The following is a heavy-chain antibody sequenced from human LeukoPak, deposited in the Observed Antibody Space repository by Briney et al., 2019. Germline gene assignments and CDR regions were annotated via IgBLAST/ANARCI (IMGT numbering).Heavy chain of an antibody. Sequence: PSETLSLTCTVSGGSISSYYWSWIRQPPGKGLEWIGYIYYSGSTNYNPSLKSRVTISVDTSKNQSSLKLSSVTAADTAVYYCARDHGGSRYYYGMDVWGQGTTVTVSS. J-gene: IGHJ6*02. V-gene: IGHV4-59*01. D-gene: IGHD2/OR15-2a*01. CDR2: IYYSGST. CDR3: ARDHGGSRYYYGMDV. CDR1: GGSISSYY.